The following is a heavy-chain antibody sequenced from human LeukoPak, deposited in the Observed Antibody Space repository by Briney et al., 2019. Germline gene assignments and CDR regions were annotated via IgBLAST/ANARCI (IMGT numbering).Heavy chain of an antibody. D-gene: IGHD2-15*01. J-gene: IGHJ5*02. Sequence: PGGSLRVSCAASGFTFSSYWMHWVRQAPGKGLVWVSRINSDGSSTRYADSVKGRFTISRDNAKNTLYLQMNSLRAEDTAVYYCARGRYCSGGSCYWEYNWFDPWGQGTLVTVSS. CDR3: ARGRYCSGGSCYWEYNWFDP. CDR1: GFTFSSYW. V-gene: IGHV3-74*01. CDR2: INSDGSST.